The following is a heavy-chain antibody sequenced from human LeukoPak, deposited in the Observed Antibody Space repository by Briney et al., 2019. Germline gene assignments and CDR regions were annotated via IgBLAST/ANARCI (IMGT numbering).Heavy chain of an antibody. CDR2: INHSRGT. J-gene: IGHJ1*01. V-gene: IGHV4-34*01. Sequence: PSETLSLTCAVHGGSFNGFYWPWMRQAPGKGPEWIGEINHSRGTSYTAPLWSRVTISQGPFKNQCSLKWTSVTAAYTAVYYRARGLGEGYPASWGQGTLVIVSS. CDR3: ARGLGEGYPAS. CDR1: GGSFNGFY. D-gene: IGHD5-24*01.